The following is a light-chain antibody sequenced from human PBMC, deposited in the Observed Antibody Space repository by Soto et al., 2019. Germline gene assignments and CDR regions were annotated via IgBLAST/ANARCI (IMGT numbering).Light chain of an antibody. J-gene: IGKJ3*01. CDR2: GAS. V-gene: IGKV1-9*01. Sequence: IQLTKFHSPFLDPWGAEVPTPCGAGRGIINILAWYKQKPGKAPKFLIYGASTLQSGVPSRFGGSGSGTDFTLTVSSLQPEDFATYYCQQLFMYPPTFGPGTKVDIK. CDR1: RGIINI. CDR3: QQLFMYPPT.